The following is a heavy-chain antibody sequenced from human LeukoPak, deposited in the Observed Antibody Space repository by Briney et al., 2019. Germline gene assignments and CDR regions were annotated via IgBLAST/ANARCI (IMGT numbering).Heavy chain of an antibody. CDR2: INHSGST. V-gene: IGHV4-34*01. Sequence: SETLSLTCAVYGGSFSGYYWSWIRQPPGKGLEWIGEINHSGSTNYNPSLKSRVTISLDTSKNQFSLKLSSVTAADTAVYYCARDPYYYDSSGYYFLYYFDYWGQGTLVTVSS. D-gene: IGHD3-22*01. J-gene: IGHJ4*02. CDR1: GGSFSGYY. CDR3: ARDPYYYDSSGYYFLYYFDY.